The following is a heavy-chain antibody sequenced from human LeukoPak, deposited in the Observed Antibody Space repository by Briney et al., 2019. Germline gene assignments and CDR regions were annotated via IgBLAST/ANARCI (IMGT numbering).Heavy chain of an antibody. CDR2: ISGSGGNT. Sequence: GRSLRLSCAASGFTVSSNYMSWVRQAPGKGPEWVSGISGSGGNTFYADSVKGRFTISRDNSKNTLYLQMNSLRAEDTAIYYCAKESGWRGTSSAYFDCWGQATLVTVSS. CDR3: AKESGWRGTSSAYFDC. D-gene: IGHD2-2*01. CDR1: GFTVSSNY. J-gene: IGHJ4*02. V-gene: IGHV3-23*01.